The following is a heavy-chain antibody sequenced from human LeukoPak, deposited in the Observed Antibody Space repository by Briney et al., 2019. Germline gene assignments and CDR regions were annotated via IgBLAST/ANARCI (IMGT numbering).Heavy chain of an antibody. D-gene: IGHD5-18*01. Sequence: PGGSLRLSCAASGFTFENYWMSWVRQVPRKGPEWVANIKQDGSVEHYLDSVKGRFTISRDNVKNSLFLQMNSLIAEDTAVYYCARWAGVTDQWGQGTLVTVSS. CDR1: GFTFENYW. J-gene: IGHJ4*02. V-gene: IGHV3-7*01. CDR2: IKQDGSVE. CDR3: ARWAGVTDQ.